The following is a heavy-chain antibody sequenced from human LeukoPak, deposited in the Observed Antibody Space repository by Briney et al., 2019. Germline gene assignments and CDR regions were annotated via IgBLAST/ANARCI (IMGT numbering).Heavy chain of an antibody. CDR2: LSTDSDDT. CDR3: TRGGAAAETSGFDH. CDR1: GYTFTSHD. D-gene: IGHD6-13*01. J-gene: IGHJ4*02. V-gene: IGHV1-8*01. Sequence: GASVKVSCKVFGYTFTSHDINWVRQAPGQGLEWMGWLSTDSDDTGYAQKFQGRVSMTRDNSIGTAYMELRGLKSDDTAVYYCTRGGAAAETSGFDHWGRGTLVIVPA.